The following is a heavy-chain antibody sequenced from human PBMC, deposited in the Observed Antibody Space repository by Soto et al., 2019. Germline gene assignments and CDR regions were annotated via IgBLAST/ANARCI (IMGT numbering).Heavy chain of an antibody. CDR3: ARDPRDSEYAIFDN. Sequence: GGPLRLSYEASGFTSSNYWMNWVRQTPEKGLEWVANIKKDGSDKYYVDSVKGRFTISRDNAKNSLFLQMNGLRADDTAVYYCARDPRDSEYAIFDNWGKGTLVTVSS. V-gene: IGHV3-7*05. D-gene: IGHD1-26*01. CDR1: GFTSSNYW. CDR2: IKKDGSDK. J-gene: IGHJ4*02.